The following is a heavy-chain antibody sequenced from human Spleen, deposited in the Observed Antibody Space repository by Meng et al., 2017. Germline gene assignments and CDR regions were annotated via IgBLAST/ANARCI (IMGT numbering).Heavy chain of an antibody. J-gene: IGHJ4*02. V-gene: IGHV4-61*01. CDR3: ARMLRERGVFDH. D-gene: IGHD1-26*01. CDR2: IDYSGRT. CDR1: GGSVSSGSSY. Sequence: QGQLQESGPGLVRPSETLSLTCTVSGGSVSSGSSYWSWIRQPPGKGLEWIAYIDYSGRTKYSPSLKSRVALLVDTSKNQFSLKLSYVTAADTAVYYCARMLRERGVFDHWGQGTLVTVSS.